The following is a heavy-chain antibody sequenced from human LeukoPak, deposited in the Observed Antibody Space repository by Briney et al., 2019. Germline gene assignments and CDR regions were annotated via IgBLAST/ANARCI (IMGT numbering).Heavy chain of an antibody. CDR2: IRYDGSNK. CDR1: GFTFSSYG. J-gene: IGHJ3*02. V-gene: IGHV3-30*02. D-gene: IGHD3-9*01. CDR3: ARGHVLRYFDWLGSSGGDAFDI. Sequence: GGSLRLSCAASGFTFSSYGMHWVRQAPGKGLEWVAFIRYDGSNKYYADSAKGRFTISRDNSKNTLYLQMNSLRAEDTAVYYCARGHVLRYFDWLGSSGGDAFDIWGQGTMVTVSS.